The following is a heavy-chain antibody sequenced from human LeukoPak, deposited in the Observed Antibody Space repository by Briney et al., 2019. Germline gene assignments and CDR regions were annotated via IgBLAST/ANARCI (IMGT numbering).Heavy chain of an antibody. CDR1: GVSISSGGYY. Sequence: SQTLSLTCTVSGVSISSGGYYWSWIRQPPGKGLEWIGYIYHSGSTYYNPSLKSRVTISVDTSKNQFSLKLSSVTAADTAVYYCARVQSPNIVVVVAATTGAFDIWGQGTMVTVSS. D-gene: IGHD2-15*01. V-gene: IGHV4-30-2*01. CDR3: ARVQSPNIVVVVAATTGAFDI. J-gene: IGHJ3*02. CDR2: IYHSGST.